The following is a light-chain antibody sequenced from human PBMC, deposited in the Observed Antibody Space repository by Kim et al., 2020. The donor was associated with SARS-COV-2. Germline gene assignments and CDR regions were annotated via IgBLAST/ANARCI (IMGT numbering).Light chain of an antibody. CDR1: SSDVGGYDY. Sequence: GQSVASSCTGTSSDVGGYDYVSWYQQHPGKAPKLMVYDVTKRPLGVPDRFSGSKSGNTASLTISGLQAEDEADYYCCSYVGSYIMVFGGGTQLTVL. J-gene: IGLJ2*01. V-gene: IGLV2-11*03. CDR2: DVT. CDR3: CSYVGSYIMV.